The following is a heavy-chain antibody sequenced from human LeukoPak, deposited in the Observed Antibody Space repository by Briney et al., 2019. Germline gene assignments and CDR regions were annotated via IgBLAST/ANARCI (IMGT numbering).Heavy chain of an antibody. D-gene: IGHD4-17*01. CDR1: GFTVSSNY. Sequence: GGSLRLSCAASGFTVSSNYMSWVRQAPGKGLEWVSVIYSGGSTYYADSVKGRFTISRDNSKNTLYLQMNSLRAEDTAAYYCARGPLVTTVTTFYYYGMDVWGQGTTVTVSS. CDR2: IYSGGST. CDR3: ARGPLVTTVTTFYYYGMDV. J-gene: IGHJ6*02. V-gene: IGHV3-53*01.